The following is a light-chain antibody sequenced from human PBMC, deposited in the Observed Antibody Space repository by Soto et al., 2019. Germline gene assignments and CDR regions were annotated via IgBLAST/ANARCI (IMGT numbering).Light chain of an antibody. Sequence: DIQMTQSPSSLSTSVGDRVTITCRASQAINTYLNWYRLKPGQAPQPLIYSASTLQSGVPSRFSGSGSGTDFTLTISSLQPEDSATYYCQQSYSTPLTFGGGTKVEIK. V-gene: IGKV1-39*01. J-gene: IGKJ4*01. CDR3: QQSYSTPLT. CDR2: SAS. CDR1: QAINTY.